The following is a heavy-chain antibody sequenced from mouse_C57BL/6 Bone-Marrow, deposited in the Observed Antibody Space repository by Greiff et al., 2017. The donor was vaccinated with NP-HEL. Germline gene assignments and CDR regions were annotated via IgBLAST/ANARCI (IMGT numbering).Heavy chain of an antibody. Sequence: DVQLVESGGGLVKPGGSLKLSCAASGFTFSSYAMSWVRQTPEKRLEWVATISDGGSYTYYPDNVKGRFTISRDNAKNNLYLQMSHLKSEDTAMYYCAREGTGTGFAYWGQGTLVTVSA. V-gene: IGHV5-4*01. D-gene: IGHD4-1*01. J-gene: IGHJ3*01. CDR2: ISDGGSYT. CDR3: AREGTGTGFAY. CDR1: GFTFSSYA.